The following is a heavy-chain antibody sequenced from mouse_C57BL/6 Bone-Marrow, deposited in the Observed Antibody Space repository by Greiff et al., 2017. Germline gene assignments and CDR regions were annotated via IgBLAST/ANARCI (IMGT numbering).Heavy chain of an antibody. Sequence: VKLMESGTELVKPGASVKLSCKASGYTFTSYWMHWVKPRPGQGLEWIGNINPSNGGTNYNAKFKSKATLTVDKSSSTAYMQLSSLTSEDSAVYYGAGRGNWDARYAMDYWGQGTSVTVSS. J-gene: IGHJ4*01. D-gene: IGHD4-1*01. CDR1: GYTFTSYW. CDR2: INPSNGGT. V-gene: IGHV1-53*01. CDR3: AGRGNWDARYAMDY.